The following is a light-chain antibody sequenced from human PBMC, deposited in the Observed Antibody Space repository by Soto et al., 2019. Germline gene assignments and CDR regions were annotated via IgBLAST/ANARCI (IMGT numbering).Light chain of an antibody. CDR2: GAS. CDR3: QQYGSSLFT. CDR1: QSISSSY. Sequence: EIVLTQSPGTLSLSPGERATLSCRASQSISSSYLAWYQQKPGQAPRLLVYGASSRATGIPDRFSGSGSGTDFTLTISRLETEDFAVYYCQQYGSSLFTFGPATKVDIK. J-gene: IGKJ3*01. V-gene: IGKV3-20*01.